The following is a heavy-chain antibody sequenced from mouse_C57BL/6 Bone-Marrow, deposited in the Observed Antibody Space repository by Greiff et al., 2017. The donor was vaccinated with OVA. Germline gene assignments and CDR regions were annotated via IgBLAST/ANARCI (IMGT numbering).Heavy chain of an antibody. CDR3: ARRDGYWGYFDV. CDR2: ISNGGGST. V-gene: IGHV5-12*01. Sequence: EVQLVESGGGLVQPGGSLKLSCAASGFTFSDYYMYWVRQTPEKRLEWVAYISNGGGSTYYPDTVKGRFTISRDNAKNTLYLQMSRLKSEDTAMYYCARRDGYWGYFDVWGTGTTVTVSS. CDR1: GFTFSDYY. J-gene: IGHJ1*03. D-gene: IGHD2-3*01.